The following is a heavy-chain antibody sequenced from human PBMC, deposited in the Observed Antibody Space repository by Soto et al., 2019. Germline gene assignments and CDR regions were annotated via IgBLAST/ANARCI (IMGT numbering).Heavy chain of an antibody. D-gene: IGHD3-10*01. J-gene: IGHJ5*02. Sequence: SETLSLTCTVSGGSISSGGYYWSWIRQHPGKGLEWIGYIYYSGSTYYNPSLKSRVTISVDTSKNQFSLKLSSVTAADTAVYYCAREMYYYGSGSRWFDPSGQGTLVTVSS. CDR1: GGSISSGGYY. V-gene: IGHV4-31*03. CDR3: AREMYYYGSGSRWFDP. CDR2: IYYSGST.